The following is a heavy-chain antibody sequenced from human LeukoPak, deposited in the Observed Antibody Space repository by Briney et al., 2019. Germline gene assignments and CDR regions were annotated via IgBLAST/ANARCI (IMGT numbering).Heavy chain of an antibody. CDR1: GFTFSSYS. CDR2: ISSSSSYI. CDR3: TKDRGIYGSGSYYND. Sequence: PGGSLRLSCAASGFTFSSYSMNWVRQAPGKGLEWVSSISSSSSYIYYADSVKGRFTISRDNAKNSLYLQMINVRAEDTAVYYCTKDRGIYGSGSYYNDWGQGTLVTVSS. J-gene: IGHJ4*02. D-gene: IGHD3-10*01. V-gene: IGHV3-21*04.